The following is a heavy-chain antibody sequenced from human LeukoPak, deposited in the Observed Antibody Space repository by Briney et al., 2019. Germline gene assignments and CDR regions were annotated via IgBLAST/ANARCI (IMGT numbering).Heavy chain of an antibody. J-gene: IGHJ5*02. V-gene: IGHV1-8*01. Sequence: ASVKVSCKASGYTFTSYDINWVRQATGQGLEWMGWMNANNGNTNYAQKFQGRVTMTRDTSINTAYMDLSSLGSEDTAVYYCVRGANWNYLGNWFDPWGQGTLVTVSS. CDR2: MNANNGNT. CDR3: VRGANWNYLGNWFDP. D-gene: IGHD1-7*01. CDR1: GYTFTSYD.